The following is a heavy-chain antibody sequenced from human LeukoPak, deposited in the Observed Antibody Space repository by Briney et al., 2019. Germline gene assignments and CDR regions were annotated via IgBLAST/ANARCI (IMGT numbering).Heavy chain of an antibody. V-gene: IGHV4-59*01. J-gene: IGHJ6*03. D-gene: IGHD6-6*01. CDR2: IYYSGST. CDR1: GGSISSYY. CDR3: ARDGYSSSSPYYYYMDV. Sequence: SQTLSLTCTVSGGSISSYYWSWIRQPPGKGLEWIGYIYYSGSTNYNPSLKSRVTISVDRSKNQFSLKLSSVTAADTAVYYCARDGYSSSSPYYYYMDVWGKGTTVTVSS.